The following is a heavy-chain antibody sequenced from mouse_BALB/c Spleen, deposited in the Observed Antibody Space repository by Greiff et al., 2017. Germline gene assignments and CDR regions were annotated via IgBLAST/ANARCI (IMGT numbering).Heavy chain of an antibody. D-gene: IGHD2-5*01. Sequence: EVQLQHSGAELVKPGASVKLSCTASGFNIKDTYMHWVKQRPEQGLEWIGRIDPANGNTKYDPKFQGKATITADTSSNTAYLQLSSLTSEDTAVYYCARSNYSYYYAMDYWGQGTSVTVSS. CDR2: IDPANGNT. J-gene: IGHJ4*01. CDR3: ARSNYSYYYAMDY. CDR1: GFNIKDTY. V-gene: IGHV14-3*02.